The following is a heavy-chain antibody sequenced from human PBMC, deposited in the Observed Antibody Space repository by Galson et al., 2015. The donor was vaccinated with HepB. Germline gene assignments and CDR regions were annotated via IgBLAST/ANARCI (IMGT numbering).Heavy chain of an antibody. D-gene: IGHD6-13*01. Sequence: SLRLSCAASGFTFSNAWMSWVRQAPGKGLEWVGRIKSKTDGGTTDYAAPVKGRFTISRDDSKNTLYLQMNSLKTEDTAVCYCTTDRVGYSSPPDPDYWGQGTLVTVSS. CDR2: IKSKTDGGTT. V-gene: IGHV3-15*01. CDR3: TTDRVGYSSPPDPDY. CDR1: GFTFSNAW. J-gene: IGHJ4*02.